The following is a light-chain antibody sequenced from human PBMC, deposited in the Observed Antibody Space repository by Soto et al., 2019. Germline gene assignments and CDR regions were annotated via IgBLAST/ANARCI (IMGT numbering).Light chain of an antibody. V-gene: IGKV1-5*03. CDR3: QHYNSYSEG. Sequence: DIQMTQSPSTLSGSVGDRVTITCRASQTISSWLAWYQQKPGKAPKLLIYKASTLKSGVPSRFSGSGSGTEFTLTISSLQPDDFETYYCQHYNSYSEGFGKGTKVDI. J-gene: IGKJ1*01. CDR2: KAS. CDR1: QTISSW.